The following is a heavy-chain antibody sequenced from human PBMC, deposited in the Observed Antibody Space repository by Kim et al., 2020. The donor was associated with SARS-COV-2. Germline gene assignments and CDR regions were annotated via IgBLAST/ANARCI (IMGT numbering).Heavy chain of an antibody. CDR1: GFTFSSYA. V-gene: IGHV3-23*01. D-gene: IGHD2-15*01. CDR2: ISGSGGST. Sequence: GGSLRLSCAASGFTFSSYAMSWVRQAPGKGLEWVSAISGSGGSTYYADSVKGRFTISRDNSKNTLYLQMNSLRAEDTAVYYCAKPLGYCSGGSCPFDYWGQGTLVTVSS. CDR3: AKPLGYCSGGSCPFDY. J-gene: IGHJ4*02.